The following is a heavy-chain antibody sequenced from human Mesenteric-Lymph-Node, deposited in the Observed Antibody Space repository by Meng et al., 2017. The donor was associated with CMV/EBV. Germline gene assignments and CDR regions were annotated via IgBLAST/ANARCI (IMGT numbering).Heavy chain of an antibody. CDR3: ARHQRWLKSEGGFNY. CDR2: INHSGST. V-gene: IGHV4-34*01. D-gene: IGHD4-23*01. J-gene: IGHJ4*02. Sequence: QDQLQQWGAGLLKPSETLSPPCAVYGGSFSGYYWSWIRQPPGKGLEWIGEINHSGSTNYNPSLKSRVTISVDTSKNQFSLKLSSVTAADTAVYYCARHQRWLKSEGGFNYWGQGTLVTVSS. CDR1: GGSFSGYY.